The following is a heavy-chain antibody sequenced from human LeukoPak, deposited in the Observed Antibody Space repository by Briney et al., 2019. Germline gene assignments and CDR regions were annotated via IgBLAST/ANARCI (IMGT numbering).Heavy chain of an antibody. CDR3: ARDPSNTSGRYVYCDY. V-gene: IGHV1-18*04. J-gene: IGHJ4*02. Sequence: ASVKVSCKASGYTFNKYGFSWVRQAPGQGLEWMGWISAYNGDTKYAQKLQGRVTMTTDTSTSTAYMELRSLTSDDTAVYYCARDPSNTSGRYVYCDYWGQGTLVTVSS. CDR2: ISAYNGDT. D-gene: IGHD6-19*01. CDR1: GYTFNKYG.